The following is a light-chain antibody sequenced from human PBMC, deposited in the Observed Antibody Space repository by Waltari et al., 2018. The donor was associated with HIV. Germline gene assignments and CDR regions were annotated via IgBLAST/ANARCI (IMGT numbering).Light chain of an antibody. J-gene: IGKJ1*01. V-gene: IGKV2-30*01. CDR1: QSLVNTDGNTY. Sequence: DVVMTQSPLSLPVTLGQPASISCRSSQSLVNTDGNTYLNWFHQRPGQSPRRLIYKVSNRGSGVPDRFSGSGSGTDFTLKISRVEAEDVGVYYCMQGTHWPPTFGQGTKVEIK. CDR2: KVS. CDR3: MQGTHWPPT.